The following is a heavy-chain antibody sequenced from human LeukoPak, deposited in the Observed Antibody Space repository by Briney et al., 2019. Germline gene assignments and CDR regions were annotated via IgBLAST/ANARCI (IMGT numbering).Heavy chain of an antibody. J-gene: IGHJ4*02. CDR2: ITSSGTYI. D-gene: IGHD7-27*01. CDR3: AKDPINWGSIYFDC. V-gene: IGHV3-21*04. Sequence: GGSLRLSCAASGFTFSDYSMNWVRQAPGKGLEWVSSITSSGTYIYYADSVKGRFTISRDNSKNILYLQMNSLTAEDTAVYWCAKDPINWGSIYFDCWGQGTLVTASS. CDR1: GFTFSDYS.